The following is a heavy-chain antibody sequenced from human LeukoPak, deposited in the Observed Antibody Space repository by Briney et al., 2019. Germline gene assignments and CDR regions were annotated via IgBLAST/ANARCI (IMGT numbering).Heavy chain of an antibody. V-gene: IGHV3-23*01. J-gene: IGHJ3*02. CDR3: AKDRGESGYSYGLDAFDI. D-gene: IGHD5-18*01. Sequence: GGSLRLSCAASGFTFSSYAMSWVRQAPGKGLEWVSAISGSGGSTYYADSVKGRFTISRDNSKNTLYLQMNSLRAEDTAVYYCAKDRGESGYSYGLDAFDIWGQGTMVTVSS. CDR1: GFTFSSYA. CDR2: ISGSGGST.